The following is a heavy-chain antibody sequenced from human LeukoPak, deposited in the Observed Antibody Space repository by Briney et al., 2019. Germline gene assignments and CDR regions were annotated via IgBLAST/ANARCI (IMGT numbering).Heavy chain of an antibody. CDR2: IKQDGSDK. CDR3: ARDGLFDY. Sequence: PGGSLGLSCGASGFIFSNFWMSWVRQAPGKGLEWVASIKQDGSDKNYVASVKGRFAISRDNAKNSLYLQMNSLRAEDTAVYYCARDGLFDYWGRGTPVTVSS. J-gene: IGHJ4*02. V-gene: IGHV3-7*01. CDR1: GFIFSNFW.